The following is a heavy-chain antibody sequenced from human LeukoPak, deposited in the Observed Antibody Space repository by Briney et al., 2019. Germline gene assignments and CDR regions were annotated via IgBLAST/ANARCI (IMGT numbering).Heavy chain of an antibody. CDR1: GYTFTSYY. D-gene: IGHD6-19*01. CDR2: INPSGGST. CDR3: ARDLFGLGSGSVR. J-gene: IGHJ4*02. V-gene: IGHV1-46*01. Sequence: ASVKVSCKASGYTFTSYYMHWVRQAPGQGLEWMGIINPSGGSTSYAQKFQGRVTMTRDTSTSTAYMELRSLRSDDTAVYYCARDLFGLGSGSVRWGQGTLVTVSS.